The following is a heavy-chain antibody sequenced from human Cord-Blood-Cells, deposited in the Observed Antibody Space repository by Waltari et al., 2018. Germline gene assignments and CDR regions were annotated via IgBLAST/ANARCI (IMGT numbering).Heavy chain of an antibody. V-gene: IGHV7-4-1*02. Sequence: QVQLVQSGSELKKPGASVKVSCKASGYTFTSYAMNWVRQATGQGLEWVGWINTNTGNPTYAQGFTGRFVFSLDTSVSTAYLQISSLKAEDTAVYYCARDLVWFGELTGYYYGMDVWGQGTTVTVSS. CDR1: GYTFTSYA. CDR3: ARDLVWFGELTGYYYGMDV. D-gene: IGHD3-10*01. J-gene: IGHJ6*02. CDR2: INTNTGNP.